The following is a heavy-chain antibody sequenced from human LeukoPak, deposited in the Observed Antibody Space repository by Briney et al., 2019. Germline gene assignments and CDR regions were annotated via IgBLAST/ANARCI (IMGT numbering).Heavy chain of an antibody. CDR2: INHNGST. CDR1: GVSFSGYY. V-gene: IGHV4-34*01. Sequence: SETLSLTCAVYGVSFSGYYWSWIRQPPGKGLEWIGEINHNGSTNYNPSLKSRVTISVDTPKNQFSLKLSSVTAADTAVYYCARGVTMIVVVIHDWYFDLWGRGTLVTVSS. D-gene: IGHD3-22*01. CDR3: ARGVTMIVVVIHDWYFDL. J-gene: IGHJ2*01.